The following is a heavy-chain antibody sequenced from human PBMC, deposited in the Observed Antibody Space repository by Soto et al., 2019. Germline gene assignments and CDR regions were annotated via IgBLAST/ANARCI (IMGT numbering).Heavy chain of an antibody. J-gene: IGHJ4*02. CDR2: ISATGGGT. CDR1: GFKFSNYA. D-gene: IGHD3-16*01. V-gene: IGHV3-23*01. Sequence: PGGSLRLSCAASGFKFSNYAMSWVRQAPGKGLEWVSLISATGGGTYYADSVKGRFTISRGNSHNTLYLQVHSLTAEDTAVYYCAKDRRAGGNSAFYFDFWDQGAQVTVSS. CDR3: AKDRRAGGNSAFYFDF.